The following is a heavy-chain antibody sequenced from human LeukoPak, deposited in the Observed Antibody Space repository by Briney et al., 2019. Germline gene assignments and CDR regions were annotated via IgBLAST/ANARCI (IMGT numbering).Heavy chain of an antibody. D-gene: IGHD2-15*01. Sequence: SETLSLTCALYGGSFSGYYWSWIRQPPGKGLEWIGEINHSGSTNYNPSLKSRVTISVDTSKNQFSLKLSSVTAADTAVYYCARRCSGGSCYNYWGQGTLVTVSS. V-gene: IGHV4-34*01. CDR1: GGSFSGYY. J-gene: IGHJ4*02. CDR3: ARRCSGGSCYNY. CDR2: INHSGST.